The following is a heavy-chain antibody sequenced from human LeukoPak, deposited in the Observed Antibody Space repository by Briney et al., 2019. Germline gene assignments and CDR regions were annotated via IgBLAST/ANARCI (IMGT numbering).Heavy chain of an antibody. CDR1: GVSISSSDYY. CDR2: IYYSGRT. J-gene: IGHJ4*02. D-gene: IGHD4-17*01. V-gene: IGHV4-39*01. Sequence: SETLSLTCTVSGVSISSSDYYWGWIRQPPGKGLEWIGSIYYSGRTYYNPPLKSRVTISEDTSKNQFSLKLSSVTAADTAVYYCARVQDDYGVDYWGQGTLVTVSS. CDR3: ARVQDDYGVDY.